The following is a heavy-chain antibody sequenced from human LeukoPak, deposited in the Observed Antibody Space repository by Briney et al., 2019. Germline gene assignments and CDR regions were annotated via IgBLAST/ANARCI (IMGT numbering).Heavy chain of an antibody. CDR1: GGTFSSYA. CDR2: IIPIFGTA. CDR3: ARVGALVRGNWFDP. Sequence: GASVEVSCKASGGTFSSYAISWVRQAPGQGLEWMGGIIPIFGTANYAQKFQGRVTITADESTSTAYMELSSLRSEDTAVYYCARVGALVRGNWFDPWGQGTLVTVSS. J-gene: IGHJ5*02. D-gene: IGHD3-10*01. V-gene: IGHV1-69*13.